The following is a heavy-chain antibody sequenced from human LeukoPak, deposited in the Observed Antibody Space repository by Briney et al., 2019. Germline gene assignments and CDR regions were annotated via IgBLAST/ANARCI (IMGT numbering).Heavy chain of an antibody. J-gene: IGHJ4*02. CDR1: GGSISSYY. CDR2: TYYSGST. Sequence: PSETLSLTCTVSGGSISSYYWSWIRQLPGKGLEWIGYTYYSGSTNYNPSLKSRVTISVDTSKNQFSLKLSSVTAADTALYYCARLGQYSGYDYYFDYWGQGTLVTVSS. V-gene: IGHV4-59*08. D-gene: IGHD5-12*01. CDR3: ARLGQYSGYDYYFDY.